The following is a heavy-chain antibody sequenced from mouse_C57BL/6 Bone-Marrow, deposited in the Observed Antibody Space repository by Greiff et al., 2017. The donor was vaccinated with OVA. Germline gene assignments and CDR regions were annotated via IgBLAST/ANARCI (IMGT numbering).Heavy chain of an antibody. J-gene: IGHJ3*01. D-gene: IGHD2-14*01. CDR1: GFTFSSYA. V-gene: IGHV5-4*03. Sequence: EVKLVESGGGLVKPGGSLKLSCAASGFTFSSYAMSWVRQTPEKRLEWVATISDGGSYTYYPDNVKGRFTISRDNAKNNLYLQMSHLKSEDTAMYYCARGEDRPFFAYWGQGTLVTVSA. CDR2: ISDGGSYT. CDR3: ARGEDRPFFAY.